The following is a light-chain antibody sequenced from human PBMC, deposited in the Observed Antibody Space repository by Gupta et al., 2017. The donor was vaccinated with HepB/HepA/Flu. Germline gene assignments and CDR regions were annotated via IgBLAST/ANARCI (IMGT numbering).Light chain of an antibody. Sequence: DIQLTQSPSFLSASVGDRVTITCRASQGIRNDLGWYQHRPGEVPERLIYAASTLQSGVPSRFSGSGFGTEFTLTITSLQPEDFATYYCQTHNRYPPTFGRGTKVEIK. J-gene: IGKJ1*01. CDR1: QGIRND. CDR3: QTHNRYPPT. CDR2: AAS. V-gene: IGKV1-17*01.